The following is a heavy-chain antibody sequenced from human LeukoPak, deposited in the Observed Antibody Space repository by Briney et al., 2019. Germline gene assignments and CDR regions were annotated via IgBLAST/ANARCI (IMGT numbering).Heavy chain of an antibody. CDR2: ISGSGGST. D-gene: IGHD6-13*01. V-gene: IGHV3-23*01. CDR1: GFTFSSYA. J-gene: IGHJ4*02. Sequence: GGSLRLSCAASGFTFSSYAMSWVRQAPGKGLEWVSAISGSGGSTYYADSVKGRFTISRDNSKNTLYLQMNSLRAEDTAVYYCAKDLDPLYSSSWYCFDYWAREPWSPSPQ. CDR3: AKDLDPLYSSSWYCFDY.